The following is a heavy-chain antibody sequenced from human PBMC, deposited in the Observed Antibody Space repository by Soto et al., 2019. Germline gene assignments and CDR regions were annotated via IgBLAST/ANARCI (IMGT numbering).Heavy chain of an antibody. CDR3: AKALLFHDALDI. J-gene: IGHJ3*02. V-gene: IGHV3-23*01. CDR2: ITGSGGGT. D-gene: IGHD2-21*01. Sequence: EVQLLESGGGLVQPGGSLRLSCAASGFTFSSYVMSWVRQAPGKGLEWVSAITGSGGGTYDADSVQGRFTISRDNSKNTLYLQMNSLRAEDTAVYYCAKALLFHDALDIWGQGTMVTVSS. CDR1: GFTFSSYV.